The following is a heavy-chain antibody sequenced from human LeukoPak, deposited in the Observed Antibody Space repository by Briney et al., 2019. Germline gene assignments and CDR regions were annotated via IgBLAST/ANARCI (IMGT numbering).Heavy chain of an antibody. V-gene: IGHV4-39*01. D-gene: IGHD3-10*01. CDR3: ARLKEGIDY. J-gene: IGHJ4*02. CDR2: IYYSGNT. CDR1: GASISSSSYF. Sequence: SGTLSLTCTVSGASISSSSYFWGWLRQPPGKGLEWIGSIYYSGNTYYNPSLKSRVTISVDTSNNQFSLKLSSVTAADTAVYYCARLKEGIDYWGQGTLVTVSS.